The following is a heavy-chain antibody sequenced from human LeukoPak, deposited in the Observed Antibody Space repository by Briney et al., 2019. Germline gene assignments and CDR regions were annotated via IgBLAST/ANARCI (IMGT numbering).Heavy chain of an antibody. J-gene: IGHJ6*03. CDR1: GGSFSGYS. V-gene: IGHV4-34*01. Sequence: SETLSLTCAVSGGSFSGYSWTWIRQPPGEGLEGIGEIKHSVSTNYNPPLKSRVTPSVDTSTNQFSLMLCSVTPADTPVYYCVLDVEWFPMDVWGKGTTVTVSS. D-gene: IGHD3-3*01. CDR2: IKHSVST. CDR3: VLDVEWFPMDV.